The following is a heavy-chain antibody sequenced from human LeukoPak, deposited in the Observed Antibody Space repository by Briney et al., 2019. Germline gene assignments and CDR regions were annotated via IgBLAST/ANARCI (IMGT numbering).Heavy chain of an antibody. Sequence: PGGSLRLSCAASGFTFSSYAMSWVRQAPGKGLEWVSAISGSGGSTYYADSVKGRFTISRDNSKNTLYLQMNSLRAEATAVYYCAKDDLQGLFGVVIPDWFDPWGQGTLVTVSS. J-gene: IGHJ5*01. D-gene: IGHD3-3*01. CDR1: GFTFSSYA. V-gene: IGHV3-23*01. CDR3: AKDDLQGLFGVVIPDWFDP. CDR2: ISGSGGST.